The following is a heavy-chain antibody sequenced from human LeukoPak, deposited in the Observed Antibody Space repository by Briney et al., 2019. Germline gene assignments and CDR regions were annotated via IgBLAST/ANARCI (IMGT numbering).Heavy chain of an antibody. CDR3: ARAEHARYHYSGPYYYYYMDV. CDR1: GFAFTNYP. V-gene: IGHV3-21*01. Sequence: PGGSLRLSCVASGFAFTNYPMNWVRQAPGKGLEWVSSIGSSITYTYYADSVKGRFTISRDNTKNSLYLQMNSLRAEDTAVYYCARAEHARYHYSGPYYYYYMDVWGKGTTVTISS. J-gene: IGHJ6*03. CDR2: IGSSITYT. D-gene: IGHD2-15*01.